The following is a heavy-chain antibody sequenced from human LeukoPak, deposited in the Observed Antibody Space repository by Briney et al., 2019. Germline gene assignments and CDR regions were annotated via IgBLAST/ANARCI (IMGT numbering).Heavy chain of an antibody. CDR2: ISSSSSYI. CDR3: ARAPIAVAGTGFDY. D-gene: IGHD6-19*01. CDR1: GFTFSSYS. Sequence: GGSLRLSCAASGFTFSSYSMNWVRQAPGKGLEWVSFISSSSSYIYYADSVKGRFTISRDNAKNSLYLQMNSLRAEDTAVYYCARAPIAVAGTGFDYWGQGTLVTVSS. V-gene: IGHV3-21*01. J-gene: IGHJ4*02.